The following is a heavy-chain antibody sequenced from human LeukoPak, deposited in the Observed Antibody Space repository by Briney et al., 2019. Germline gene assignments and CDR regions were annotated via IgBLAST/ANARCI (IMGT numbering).Heavy chain of an antibody. Sequence: GGSLRLSCEASGFTFSSYAMSWVRQAPGKGLEWVSGISGSGGSTYYADSVKGRFTISRDNSKNTLYLQMNSLRADDTAVYYCAKTPLAVAPGDFFDNWGQGTLVTVSS. V-gene: IGHV3-23*01. CDR2: ISGSGGST. J-gene: IGHJ4*02. CDR3: AKTPLAVAPGDFFDN. CDR1: GFTFSSYA. D-gene: IGHD6-19*01.